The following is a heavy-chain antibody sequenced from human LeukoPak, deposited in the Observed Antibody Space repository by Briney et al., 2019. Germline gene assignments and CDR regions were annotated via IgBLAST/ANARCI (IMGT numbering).Heavy chain of an antibody. Sequence: ASVKVSCKASGYIFTGYYLHWVRQAPGQGLESMGWINPDSGDTNFAQKFQGRVSTTRDTSISTAYMELSRLRSDDTAYYYCARVQYYNILTGSFQYWGQGTLVTVSS. D-gene: IGHD3-9*01. CDR3: ARVQYYNILTGSFQY. J-gene: IGHJ4*02. V-gene: IGHV1-2*02. CDR2: INPDSGDT. CDR1: GYIFTGYY.